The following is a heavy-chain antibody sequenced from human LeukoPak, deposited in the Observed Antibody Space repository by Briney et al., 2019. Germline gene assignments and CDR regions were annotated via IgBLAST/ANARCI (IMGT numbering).Heavy chain of an antibody. V-gene: IGHV4-4*07. CDR2: IYTSGST. CDR1: GGSISSYY. J-gene: IGHJ3*02. CDR3: ARPREQWLGNDAFDI. D-gene: IGHD6-19*01. Sequence: SETLSLTCTVSGGSISSYYWSWIRQPAGKGLEWIGRIYTSGSTNYNPPPKSRVTISADTSKNQFSLKLTSVTAADSAVYYCARPREQWLGNDAFDIWGLGTMVTVSS.